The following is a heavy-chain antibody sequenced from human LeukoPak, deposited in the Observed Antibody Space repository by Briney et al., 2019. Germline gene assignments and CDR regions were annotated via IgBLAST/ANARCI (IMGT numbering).Heavy chain of an antibody. CDR1: GYSFSNPW. D-gene: IGHD3-9*01. Sequence: GESLKISCRGSGYSFSNPWIGWVRQMPGKGLECMGIIFPGDSDTRYSPSFQGQVTISADKSIRTAYLQWSSLKASDTAMYYCVRQRRNILTGSPYYYYAMEVWGQGTTVTVTS. CDR3: VRQRRNILTGSPYYYYAMEV. CDR2: IFPGDSDT. V-gene: IGHV5-51*01. J-gene: IGHJ6*02.